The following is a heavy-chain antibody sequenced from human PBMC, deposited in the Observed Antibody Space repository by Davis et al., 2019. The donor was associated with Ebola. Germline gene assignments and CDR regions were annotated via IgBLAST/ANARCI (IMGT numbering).Heavy chain of an antibody. CDR3: ARAGFDEVLDY. J-gene: IGHJ4*02. CDR1: GFIFRNYA. CDR2: VSHSERER. V-gene: IGHV3-30*04. D-gene: IGHD3-3*01. Sequence: GESLKISCAASGFIFRNYAMHWVRQAPGKGLEWVAVVSHSERERFYADSVKGRFTITSDNSENTRYLQMNSLPADDTSVYYCARAGFDEVLDYWGQGTPVTVSS.